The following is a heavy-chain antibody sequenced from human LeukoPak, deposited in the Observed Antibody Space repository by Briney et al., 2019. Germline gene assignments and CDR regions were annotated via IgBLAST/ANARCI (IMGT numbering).Heavy chain of an antibody. CDR3: AKDRHAPGRYCSSTSCFPFDS. CDR2: ISGSGGST. Sequence: GGSLRLSCAASGFTFSSYWMHWVRQAPGKGLEWVSTISGSGGSTYYADSVKGRFTISRDNTKNTLYLQMNSLRAEDTAVYYCAKDRHAPGRYCSSTSCFPFDSWGQGTLVTVSS. D-gene: IGHD2-2*01. CDR1: GFTFSSYW. J-gene: IGHJ5*01. V-gene: IGHV3-23*01.